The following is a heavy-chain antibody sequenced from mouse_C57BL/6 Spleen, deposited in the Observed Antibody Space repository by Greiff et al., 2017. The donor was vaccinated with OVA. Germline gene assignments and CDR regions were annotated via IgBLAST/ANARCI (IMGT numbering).Heavy chain of an antibody. CDR2: IDPSDSYT. V-gene: IGHV1-69*01. D-gene: IGHD1-1*01. J-gene: IGHJ2*01. Sequence: QVQLQQPGAELVMPGASVKLSCKASGYTFTSYWMHWVKQRPGQGLEWIGEIDPSDSYTNYNQKFKGKSTLTVDKSSSTAYMQLSSLTSEDSAVYTCARSGITTVVAHFGYWGQGTTLTVSS. CDR1: GYTFTSYW. CDR3: ARSGITTVVAHFGY.